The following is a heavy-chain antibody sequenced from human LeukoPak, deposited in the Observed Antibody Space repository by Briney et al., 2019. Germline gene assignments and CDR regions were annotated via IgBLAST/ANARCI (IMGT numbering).Heavy chain of an antibody. CDR2: ISSSSSYI. CDR1: GFXFSSYS. J-gene: IGHJ4*02. V-gene: IGHV3-21*01. Sequence: GGSLRLSCAASGFXFSSYSMNWVRQAPGKGLEWVSSISSSSSYIYYADSVKGRFTISRDNAKNSLYLQMNSLRAEDTAVYYCARDRQDYYDSSGYYGDYWGQGTLVTVSS. CDR3: ARDRQDYYDSSGYYGDY. D-gene: IGHD3-22*01.